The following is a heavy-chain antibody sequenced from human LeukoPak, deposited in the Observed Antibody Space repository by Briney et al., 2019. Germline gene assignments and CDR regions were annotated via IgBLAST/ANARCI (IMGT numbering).Heavy chain of an antibody. J-gene: IGHJ3*02. CDR2: ISGYNGNT. CDR3: ARGALDSSGYYLGAFDI. V-gene: IGHV1-18*01. Sequence: ASVTVSCKASGYTFTIYGINWVRQAPGQGLEWMGWISGYNGNTHYVQKLKGRVTMTTDTSTSTAYMELRSLRSDDTAVYYCARGALDSSGYYLGAFDIWGQGTMVTVSS. CDR1: GYTFTIYG. D-gene: IGHD3-22*01.